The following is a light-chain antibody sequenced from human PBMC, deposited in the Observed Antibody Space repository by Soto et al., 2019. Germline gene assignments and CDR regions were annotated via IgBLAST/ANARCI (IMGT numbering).Light chain of an antibody. J-gene: IGLJ1*01. CDR3: QSYDSSLNRV. CDR1: SSNIGANYD. V-gene: IGLV1-40*01. CDR2: GDN. Sequence: QSVLSQPPSVSGAPWQRITISCTGSSSNIGANYDVHWYRQVPGTAPKLLMSGDNNRPSGVADRFSGSKSGTSASLAITRLQAEDEADYYGQSYDSSLNRVFGTGTRSPS.